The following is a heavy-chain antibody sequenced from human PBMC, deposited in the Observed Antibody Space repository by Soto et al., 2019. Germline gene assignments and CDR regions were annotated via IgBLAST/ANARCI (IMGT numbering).Heavy chain of an antibody. V-gene: IGHV3-23*01. D-gene: IGHD3-22*01. CDR2: ISGSGGST. CDR3: AKTYYYDSSGYWPDY. J-gene: IGHJ4*02. CDR1: GFSFSSYA. Sequence: PGGSLRLSCAASGFSFSSYAMSWVRQAPGKGLEWVSTISGSGGSTHYADSVKGRFTISRDNSKKTVNLQMNSLRAEDTAVYYCAKTYYYDSSGYWPDYWGQGTLVTV.